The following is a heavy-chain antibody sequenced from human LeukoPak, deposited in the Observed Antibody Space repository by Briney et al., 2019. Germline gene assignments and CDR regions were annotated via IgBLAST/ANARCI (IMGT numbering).Heavy chain of an antibody. J-gene: IGHJ4*02. CDR2: SYHSGST. CDR1: VASITSDNW. Sequence: SETLSLTCGVSVASITSDNWWSWVRQPPGKGLEWIGESYHSGSTNYNPSLKSRVTISVDKSKNQFSLKLSSVTAADTAVYYCARDLSSSSDYWGQGTLVTVSS. V-gene: IGHV4-4*02. D-gene: IGHD6-6*01. CDR3: ARDLSSSSDY.